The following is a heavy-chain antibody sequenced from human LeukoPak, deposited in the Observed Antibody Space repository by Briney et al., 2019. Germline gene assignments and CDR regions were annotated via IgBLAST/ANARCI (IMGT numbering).Heavy chain of an antibody. CDR1: GYSFTNYW. CDR2: IYPGDSDT. CDR3: ARDRPHDAFDI. J-gene: IGHJ3*02. V-gene: IGHV5-51*01. Sequence: GESLKISCKGSGYSFTNYWIGWVRQMPGKGLEWMGIIYPGDSDTRYSPSFQGQVNISADKSISTAYLQWSSLKASDTAMYYCARDRPHDAFDIWGQGTMVTVSS.